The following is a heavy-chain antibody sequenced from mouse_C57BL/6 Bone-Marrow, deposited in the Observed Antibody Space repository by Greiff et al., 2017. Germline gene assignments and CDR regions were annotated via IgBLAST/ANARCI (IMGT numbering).Heavy chain of an antibody. J-gene: IGHJ2*01. CDR2: IDPEDGDT. V-gene: IGHV14-1*01. D-gene: IGHD2-1*01. Sequence: EVQLQQSGAELVRPGASVKLSCTASGFNIKDYYMHWVKQRPEQGLEWIGRIDPEDGDTEYAPKFQGKATMTADTSSNTAYLRLSSLTSEDTAVYYCTTFEMPYGNLRDYWGQGTTLTVSS. CDR1: GFNIKDYY. CDR3: TTFEMPYGNLRDY.